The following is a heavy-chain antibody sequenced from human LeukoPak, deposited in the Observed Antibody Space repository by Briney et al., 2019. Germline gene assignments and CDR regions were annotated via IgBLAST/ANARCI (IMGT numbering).Heavy chain of an antibody. CDR1: GGTFSSYA. CDR2: IIPILGIA. J-gene: IGHJ4*02. Sequence: SVKVSCKASGGTFSSYAISWVRQAPGQGLEWMGRIIPILGIANYAQKFQGRVTITADKSTSTAYMELSSLRSEDTAVYYCARRYYYDSSGYYYGYWGQGTLVTVSS. V-gene: IGHV1-69*04. CDR3: ARRYYYDSSGYYYGY. D-gene: IGHD3-22*01.